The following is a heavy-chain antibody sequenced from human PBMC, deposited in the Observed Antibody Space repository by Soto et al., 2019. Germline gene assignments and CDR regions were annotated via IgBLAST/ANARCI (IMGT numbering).Heavy chain of an antibody. J-gene: IGHJ4*02. D-gene: IGHD3-22*01. V-gene: IGHV1-18*01. CDR2: ISAYNGDT. Sequence: ASVKVSCKASGYTFTSYGISWVRQAPGQGLEWMGWISAYNGDTNYAQKLQGRVTMTTDTSTSTAYMELRSLRSYDTAVYYCARDEGYDSSGYQDYWGQGTLVTVSS. CDR3: ARDEGYDSSGYQDY. CDR1: GYTFTSYG.